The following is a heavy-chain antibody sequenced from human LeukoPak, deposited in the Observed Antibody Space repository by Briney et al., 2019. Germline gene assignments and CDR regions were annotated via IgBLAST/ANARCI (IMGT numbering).Heavy chain of an antibody. V-gene: IGHV6-1*01. J-gene: IGHJ4*02. Sequence: SQTLSLTCAISGDSVSSNSAAWNWIRQSPSRGLEWLGRTYYRSKWYNDYAVSVKSRITINPDTSKNQFSLQLNSVTPEDTAVYYCVRSDYFDSSGYYGFFDYWGQGTLVTVSS. D-gene: IGHD3-22*01. CDR2: TYYRSKWYN. CDR3: VRSDYFDSSGYYGFFDY. CDR1: GDSVSSNSAA.